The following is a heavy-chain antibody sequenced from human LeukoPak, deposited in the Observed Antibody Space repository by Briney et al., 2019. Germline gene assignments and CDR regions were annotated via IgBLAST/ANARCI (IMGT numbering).Heavy chain of an antibody. J-gene: IGHJ6*04. D-gene: IGHD7-27*01. CDR2: ISSSSSYI. CDR1: GFTCSSYS. CDR3: ARDQGPGAPSGMDV. V-gene: IGHV3-21*01. Sequence: GGSLRLXCAASGFTCSSYSMNWVRRAPGKGLEWVSSISSSSSYIYYADSVKGRFTISRDNAKNSLYLQMNSLRAEDTAVYYCARDQGPGAPSGMDVWGKGTTVTVSS.